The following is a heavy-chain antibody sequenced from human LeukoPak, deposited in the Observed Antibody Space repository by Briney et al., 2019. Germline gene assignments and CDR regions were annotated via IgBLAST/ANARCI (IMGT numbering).Heavy chain of an antibody. V-gene: IGHV5-51*01. J-gene: IGHJ6*03. D-gene: IGHD6-19*01. CDR3: ARLGLTAGSSGWYFRYYYYMDV. CDR2: IYPCDSYT. CDR1: GYSLTSYW. Sequence: GESLKISCKGSGYSLTSYWIGWVRQMPGKGLEWMGIIYPCDSYTRYSPSFQGQVTISADKSISTAYLQWSSLKASDTAMYYCARLGLTAGSSGWYFRYYYYMDVWGKGTTVTVSS.